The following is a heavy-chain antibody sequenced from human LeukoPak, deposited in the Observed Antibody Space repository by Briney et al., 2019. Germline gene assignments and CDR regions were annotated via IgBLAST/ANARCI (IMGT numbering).Heavy chain of an antibody. CDR2: TYTGGRA. CDR3: ATERVYGVSSPAFAS. J-gene: IGHJ4*02. D-gene: IGHD4-17*01. Sequence: SQTLSLTCTVSGASITTPGYYWSWIRQPAGKGLEWIGRTYTGGRAEYNPSLDSRATISVDVSKKQFSLTLTSVTAADTAAYFCATERVYGVSSPAFASWGQGTLVTVSS. CDR1: GASITTPGYY. V-gene: IGHV4-61*02.